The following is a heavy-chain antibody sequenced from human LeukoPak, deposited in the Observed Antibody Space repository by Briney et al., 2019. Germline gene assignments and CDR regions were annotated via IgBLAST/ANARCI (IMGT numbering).Heavy chain of an antibody. J-gene: IGHJ4*02. V-gene: IGHV3-7*03. D-gene: IGHD3-22*01. CDR3: ARGKSSGAPGGY. CDR2: IKQDGSET. CDR1: GFTFNNYC. Sequence: PGGSLGLSCAASGFTFNNYCMSWARQSPGKGLEWVANIKQDGSETYYVDSVKGRFTISRDNAKNSLYLQMNSLRTEDTAVYFCARGKSSGAPGGYWGQGTLVTVSS.